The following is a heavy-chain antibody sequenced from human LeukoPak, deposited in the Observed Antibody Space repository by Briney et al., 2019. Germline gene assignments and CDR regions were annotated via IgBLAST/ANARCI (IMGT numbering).Heavy chain of an antibody. V-gene: IGHV3-21*01. D-gene: IGHD2-15*01. CDR2: ISSSSSYI. CDR1: GFTFSSYS. CDR3: AKDYQPLLRYYYYYMDV. Sequence: TTGGSLRLSCAASGFTFSSYSMNWVRQAPGKGLEWVSSISSSSSYIYYADSVKGRFTISRDNAKNSLYLQMNSLRAEDTAVYYCAKDYQPLLRYYYYYMDVWGKGTTVTVSS. J-gene: IGHJ6*03.